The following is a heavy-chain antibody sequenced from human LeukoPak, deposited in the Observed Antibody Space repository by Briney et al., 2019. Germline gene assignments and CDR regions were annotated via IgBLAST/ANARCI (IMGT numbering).Heavy chain of an antibody. CDR1: GGSISSGGNY. J-gene: IGHJ6*02. Sequence: SQTLSLTCTVSGGSISSGGNYWAWIRQNPGRGLEWIGYINYSGNAYYNPSLKSRVTISVDTSKNQFSLKLSSVTAADTAVYYCARNELISSNYYYYGMDVWGQGTTVTVSS. V-gene: IGHV4-31*03. CDR3: ARNELISSNYYYYGMDV. CDR2: INYSGNA.